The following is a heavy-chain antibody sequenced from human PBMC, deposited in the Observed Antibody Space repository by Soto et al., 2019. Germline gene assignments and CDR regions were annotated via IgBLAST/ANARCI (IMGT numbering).Heavy chain of an antibody. V-gene: IGHV4-59*01. CDR2: IYYSGST. D-gene: IGHD3-10*01. CDR1: GGSISSYY. CDR3: ARGGYYYGSGSYWYYFDY. Sequence: PSETLSLTCTVSGGSISSYYWSWTRQPPGKGLEWIGYIYYSGSTNYNPSLKSRVTISVDTSKNQFSLKLSSVTAADTAVYYCARGGYYYGSGSYWYYFDYWGQGTLVTVSS. J-gene: IGHJ4*02.